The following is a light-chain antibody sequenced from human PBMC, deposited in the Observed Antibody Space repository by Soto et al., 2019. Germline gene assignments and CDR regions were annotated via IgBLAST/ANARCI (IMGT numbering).Light chain of an antibody. CDR2: EVS. J-gene: IGLJ1*01. CDR1: SSGVGGYTY. CDR3: SSYTSSNTLPYV. V-gene: IGLV2-14*01. Sequence: QSALTQPASVSGSPGQSITISCTGTSSGVGGYTYVSWYQEHPGNAPELMIYEVSNRPSGVSTRFSGSKSGNTAPLSISGLQAEDEAEYYCSSYTSSNTLPYVFGTGTKVTVL.